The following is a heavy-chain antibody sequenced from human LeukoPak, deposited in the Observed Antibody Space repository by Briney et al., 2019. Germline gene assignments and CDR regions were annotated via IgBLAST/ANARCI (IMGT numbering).Heavy chain of an antibody. D-gene: IGHD6-13*01. J-gene: IGHJ4*02. CDR1: GFTFSDHY. CDR3: ARGDTSSWYYFDY. V-gene: IGHV3-72*01. Sequence: GGSLRLSCAASGFTFSDHYMDWVRQAPGKGLEWVGRIRNKANSYTTEYAASVKGRFTISRDDSKNSLYVQMNRLKTEDTAVYYCARGDTSSWYYFDYWGQGTLVTVSS. CDR2: IRNKANSYTT.